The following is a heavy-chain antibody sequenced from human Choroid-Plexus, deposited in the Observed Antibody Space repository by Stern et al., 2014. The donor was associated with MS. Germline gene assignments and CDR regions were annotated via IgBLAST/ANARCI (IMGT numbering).Heavy chain of an antibody. CDR2: INPNTGGT. CDR3: ARDQRGITIFGVVTDYYYLGMDV. D-gene: IGHD3-3*01. Sequence: VHLVESGAEVKKPGASVKVSCKTSGYIFTGYYIHWVRQAPGQGLEWMAWINPNTGGTKDAQKFQGRVTMSRDTSISTAYVELSSLTSDDTAVYYCARDQRGITIFGVVTDYYYLGMDVWGKGTTVTVSS. CDR1: GYIFTGYY. V-gene: IGHV1-2*02. J-gene: IGHJ6*04.